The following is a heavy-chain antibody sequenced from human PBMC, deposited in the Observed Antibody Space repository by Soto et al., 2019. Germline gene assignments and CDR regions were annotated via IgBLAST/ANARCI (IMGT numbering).Heavy chain of an antibody. V-gene: IGHV4-34*01. D-gene: IGHD3-16*02. CDR2: INHSGST. J-gene: IGHJ4*02. CDR1: GLSFSGYS. CDR3: ARIRMLGIGVWGSYRQHYFDH. Sequence: SETRSPTCAFYGLSFSGYSWTLIRPPPGKGRECIGEINHSGSTKYNPSLESRVTISLDTSKNHFSLKLSSVTAADTAVYYCARIRMLGIGVWGSYRQHYFDHWGQGTLVTVSS.